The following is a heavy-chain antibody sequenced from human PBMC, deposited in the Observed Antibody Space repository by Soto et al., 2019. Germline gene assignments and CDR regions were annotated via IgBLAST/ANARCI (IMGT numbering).Heavy chain of an antibody. CDR3: AKDSSGWSEPYYYYGMDV. CDR1: GFTFSSYG. J-gene: IGHJ6*02. Sequence: LRLSCAASGFTFSSYGMHWVRQAPGKGLEWVAVISYDGSNKYYADSVKGRFTISRDNSKNTLYLQMNSLRAEDTAVYYCAKDSSGWSEPYYYYGMDVWGQGTTVTVSS. D-gene: IGHD6-19*01. CDR2: ISYDGSNK. V-gene: IGHV3-30*18.